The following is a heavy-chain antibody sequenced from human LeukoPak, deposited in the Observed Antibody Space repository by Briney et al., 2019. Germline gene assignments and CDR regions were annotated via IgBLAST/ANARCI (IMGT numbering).Heavy chain of an antibody. J-gene: IGHJ5*02. CDR1: GDSIRGYY. V-gene: IGHV4-59*13. Sequence: PSETLSLTCTVSGDSIRGYYWSWIRQSPGKGLEWIGYIYYSGISKYNPSLKSRVTISLDTSKNQLSLKLNSLTAADTAVYYCARDGSAWYGWFDPWGQGTLVTVSS. CDR2: IYYSGIS. D-gene: IGHD6-13*01. CDR3: ARDGSAWYGWFDP.